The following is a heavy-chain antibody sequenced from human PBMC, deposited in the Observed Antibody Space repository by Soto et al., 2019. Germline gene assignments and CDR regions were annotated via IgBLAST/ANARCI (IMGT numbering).Heavy chain of an antibody. CDR3: ARTTMVRGVISVNYYGMDV. D-gene: IGHD3-10*01. V-gene: IGHV5-10-1*01. J-gene: IGHJ6*02. CDR2: IDPSDSYT. Sequence: SGESLKISCNGSGYSFTSYWISWVRQMPWKGLEWMGRIDPSDSYTNYSPSFQGHVTISADKSISTAYLQWSSLKASDTAMYYCARTTMVRGVISVNYYGMDVWGQGTTVTVSS. CDR1: GYSFTSYW.